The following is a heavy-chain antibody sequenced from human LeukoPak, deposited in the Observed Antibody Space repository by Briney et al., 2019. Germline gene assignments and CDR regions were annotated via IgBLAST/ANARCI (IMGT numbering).Heavy chain of an antibody. CDR1: GFTFSGSA. CDR3: VEAAGGLCNY. CDR2: IRSKANSYAT. J-gene: IGHJ4*02. Sequence: GGSLRLCCAASGFTFSGSAMHWVRRASGKGLQWVGRIRSKANSYATAYAASVKGRFTISRDDSKNTAYLQMNSLRAEDTAVYYCVEAAGGLCNYWGQGTLVTVSS. D-gene: IGHD3-16*01. V-gene: IGHV3-73*01.